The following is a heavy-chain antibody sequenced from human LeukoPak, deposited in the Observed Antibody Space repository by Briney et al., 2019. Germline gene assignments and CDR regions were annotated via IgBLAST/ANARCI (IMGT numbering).Heavy chain of an antibody. J-gene: IGHJ3*02. D-gene: IGHD4-17*01. Sequence: KSSETLSLTCTVSGGSISSYYWSWIRQPPGKGLEWIGYIYYSWSTNYNPSLKSRVTISVDTSKNQFSLKLSSVTAADTAVYYCARVPYDYGDYGDAFDIWGQGTMVTVSS. CDR2: IYYSWST. CDR3: ARVPYDYGDYGDAFDI. V-gene: IGHV4-59*01. CDR1: GGSISSYY.